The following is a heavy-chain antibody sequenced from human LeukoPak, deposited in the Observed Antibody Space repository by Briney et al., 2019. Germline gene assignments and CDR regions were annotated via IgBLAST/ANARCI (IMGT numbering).Heavy chain of an antibody. J-gene: IGHJ4*02. D-gene: IGHD3-10*01. CDR3: ARVYENYGSGSYYFDY. CDR2: IYHSGST. CDR1: GYSISSGYY. V-gene: IGHV4-38-2*02. Sequence: SETLSLTCTVSGYSISSGYYWGWIRQPPGKGLEWIGSIYHSGSTYYNPSLKSRVTISVDTSKNQFSLKLSSVTAADTAVYYCARVYENYGSGSYYFDYWGQGTLVTVSS.